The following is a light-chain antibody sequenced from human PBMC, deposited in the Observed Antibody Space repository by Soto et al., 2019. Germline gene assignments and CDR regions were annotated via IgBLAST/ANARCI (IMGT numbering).Light chain of an antibody. CDR3: QQYGGSPIT. J-gene: IGKJ5*01. CDR2: GAS. CDR1: QSFTTR. Sequence: IVLPQTPSTLCMSPGERVTLSCTASQSFTTRLAWYQHKPGQAPRLLMSGASSRASGVPVRFSCSGSGTDFTLTMCRLEPEDFALYSCQQYGGSPITFGQGTRLEIK. V-gene: IGKV3-20*01.